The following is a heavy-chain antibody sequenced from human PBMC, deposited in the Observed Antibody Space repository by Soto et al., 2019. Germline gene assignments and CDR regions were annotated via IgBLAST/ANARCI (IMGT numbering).Heavy chain of an antibody. D-gene: IGHD3-10*01. V-gene: IGHV3-23*01. Sequence: PGGSLRLSCAASGFSFSNQALSWVRQTPGKGLEWVSTISANRGSTYYPASVKGRFNISRDNSKNTLDLQMNSLRGDDTAVYYCGPQILWYGEMPNFVSWGQGTLVTVSS. J-gene: IGHJ4*02. CDR1: GFSFSNQA. CDR2: ISANRGST. CDR3: GPQILWYGEMPNFVS.